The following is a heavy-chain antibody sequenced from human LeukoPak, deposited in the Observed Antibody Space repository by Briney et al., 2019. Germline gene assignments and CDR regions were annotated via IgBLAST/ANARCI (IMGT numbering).Heavy chain of an antibody. D-gene: IGHD3-22*01. Sequence: GASVKVSCKASGYTFTGYYLHWVRQAPGQGLEWMGWIGAYNVNTNYAQKLQGRVTMTTDTSTSTAYMELRGLRSDDTAVYYCARDYYDSSGYRQNYFDYWGQGTLVTVSS. CDR1: GYTFTGYY. V-gene: IGHV1-18*04. J-gene: IGHJ4*02. CDR3: ARDYYDSSGYRQNYFDY. CDR2: IGAYNVNT.